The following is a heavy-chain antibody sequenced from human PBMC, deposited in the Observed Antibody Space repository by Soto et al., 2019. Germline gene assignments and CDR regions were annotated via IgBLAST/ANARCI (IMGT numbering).Heavy chain of an antibody. CDR2: IIPLFGTP. V-gene: IGHV1-69*01. D-gene: IGHD3-10*01. CDR3: ARERDDYGSGNDENRIDF. CDR1: GGIFSTYA. J-gene: IGHJ4*02. Sequence: QVQLVQSGAEVKKPGSSVKVSCKASGGIFSTYAISWLRQAPGQGLEWMGGIIPLFGTPNYAQRFQGRVTSTGEEGTSTGYMGLSRLRSEDTAGYYCARERDDYGSGNDENRIDFWGQGTLVTVSS.